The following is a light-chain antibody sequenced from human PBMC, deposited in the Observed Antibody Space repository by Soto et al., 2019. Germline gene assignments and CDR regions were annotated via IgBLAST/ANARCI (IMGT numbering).Light chain of an antibody. V-gene: IGKV3-15*01. CDR3: QQYNNWPLT. Sequence: EIVMTQSPATLSVSPGERATLSCRASQSVSSNLAWYQQKPGQAPRLPIYGASTRATGIPARFSGSGSGTEFTLTFSSLQSEDFAVYYCQQYNNWPLTFGQGTKLEIK. CDR1: QSVSSN. J-gene: IGKJ2*01. CDR2: GAS.